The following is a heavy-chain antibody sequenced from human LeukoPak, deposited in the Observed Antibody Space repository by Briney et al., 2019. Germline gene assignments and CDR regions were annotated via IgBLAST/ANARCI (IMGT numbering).Heavy chain of an antibody. CDR3: AKDLYYYDSSVRAFDI. J-gene: IGHJ3*02. V-gene: IGHV3-9*01. CDR1: GFTFDDYA. CDR2: ISWNSGSI. Sequence: GGSLRLSCAASGFTFDDYAMHWVRQAPGKGLEWVSGISWNSGSIGYADSVKGRFTISRDNAKNSLYLQMNSLRAEDTALYYCAKDLYYYDSSVRAFDIWGQGTMVTVSS. D-gene: IGHD3-22*01.